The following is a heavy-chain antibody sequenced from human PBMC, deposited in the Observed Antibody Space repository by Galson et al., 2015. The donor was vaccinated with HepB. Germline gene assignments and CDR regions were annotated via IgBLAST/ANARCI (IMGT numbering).Heavy chain of an antibody. J-gene: IGHJ2*01. V-gene: IGHV3-11*01. Sequence: SLRLSCAASGFTFSDNYMYWIRQAPRKGLEWISSINSTGNTIYLADSVKGRFTVSTDNAKRSLYLQMNSLRAEDTAIYFCARTYGDINRYYLDLWGRGTLVTVSS. CDR1: GFTFSDNY. CDR2: INSTGNTI. D-gene: IGHD4-17*01. CDR3: ARTYGDINRYYLDL.